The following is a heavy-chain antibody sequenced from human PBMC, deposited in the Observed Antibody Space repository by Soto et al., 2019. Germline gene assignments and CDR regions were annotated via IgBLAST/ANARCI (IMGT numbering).Heavy chain of an antibody. Sequence: QVQLMQSGAEVKKPGASVKVSCKASGYTFTSYYMHWVRQAPGQGLEWMGIINPSGGSTSYAQKFQGRVTMTWDTSTSTVYMELSSLRSEDTAVYYCARAAGGTTVTTPYYYYYMDVWGKGTTVTVSS. CDR2: INPSGGST. V-gene: IGHV1-46*03. CDR3: ARAAGGTTVTTPYYYYYMDV. J-gene: IGHJ6*03. D-gene: IGHD4-4*01. CDR1: GYTFTSYY.